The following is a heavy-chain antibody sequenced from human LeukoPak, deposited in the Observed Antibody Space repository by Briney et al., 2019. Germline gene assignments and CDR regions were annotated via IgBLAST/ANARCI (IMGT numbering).Heavy chain of an antibody. Sequence: SETLSLTFTVSAGSIRSYYWSWIRQPPGKGLEWIGYIYYSGSTNYNPSLKSRVTISVDTSKNQFSLKLSTVTAADTAVYYCAREVVVPAAGDYYYYMDVWGKGTTVTVSS. CDR2: IYYSGST. CDR3: AREVVVPAAGDYYYYMDV. CDR1: AGSIRSYY. V-gene: IGHV4-59*01. D-gene: IGHD2-2*01. J-gene: IGHJ6*03.